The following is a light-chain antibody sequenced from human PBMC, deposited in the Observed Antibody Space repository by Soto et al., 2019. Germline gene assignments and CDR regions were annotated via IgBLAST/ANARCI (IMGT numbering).Light chain of an antibody. CDR3: QQDNSYRT. V-gene: IGKV1-5*03. CDR1: QSISTW. Sequence: DIQMTQSPSTLSASVGDRVTITCRASQSISTWLAWYQQKPGKAPKLLIYKASSLESGVPSRFSGSGSGTEFTLTISSLQADDVATYYCQQDNSYRTFGQGTKVEIK. J-gene: IGKJ1*01. CDR2: KAS.